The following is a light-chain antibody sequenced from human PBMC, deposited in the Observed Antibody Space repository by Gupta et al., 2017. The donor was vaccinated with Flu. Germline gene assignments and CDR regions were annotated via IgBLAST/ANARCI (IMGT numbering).Light chain of an antibody. CDR3: QQLNSYPPYT. Sequence: SFLSAAVGDRVTITCRASHGISSYLAWYQQKPGKAPKLLIYAASTLQSGVPSRFSGSGSGTEFTLTISSRQPEDFATYYCQQLNSYPPYTFGQGTKLEIK. CDR2: AAS. CDR1: HGISSY. V-gene: IGKV1-9*01. J-gene: IGKJ2*01.